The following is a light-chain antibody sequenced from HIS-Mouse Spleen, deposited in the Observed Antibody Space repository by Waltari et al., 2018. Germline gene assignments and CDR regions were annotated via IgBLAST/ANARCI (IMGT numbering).Light chain of an antibody. Sequence: GQSITISCTGTSIDVGSYNLVSWYQQHPGKAPKLMIYEGSKRPSGVSNRFSGSKSGNTASLTISGLQAEDEADYYCCSYAGSSTVVFGGGTKLTVL. J-gene: IGLJ2*01. CDR1: SIDVGSYNL. CDR2: EGS. CDR3: CSYAGSSTVV. V-gene: IGLV2-23*01.